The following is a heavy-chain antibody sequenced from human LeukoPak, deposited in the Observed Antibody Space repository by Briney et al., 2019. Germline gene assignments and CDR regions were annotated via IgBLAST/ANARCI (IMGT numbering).Heavy chain of an antibody. CDR1: GGSISSYY. J-gene: IGHJ5*02. D-gene: IGHD5-18*01. Sequence: SETLSLTCTVSGGSISSYYWGWIRQPPGKGLEWIGSIYYSGSTYYNPSLKSRVTISVDTSKNQFSLKLSSVTAADTAVYYCARSAMGGWFDPWGQGTLVTVSS. V-gene: IGHV4-39*01. CDR3: ARSAMGGWFDP. CDR2: IYYSGST.